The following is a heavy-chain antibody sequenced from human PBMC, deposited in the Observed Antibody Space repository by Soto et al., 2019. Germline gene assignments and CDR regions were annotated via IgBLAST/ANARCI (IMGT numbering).Heavy chain of an antibody. CDR3: ARGGDSSSSQNYFDY. CDR2: INHSGST. J-gene: IGHJ4*02. V-gene: IGHV4-34*01. Sequence: PSETLSLTCAVYGGSFSGYYWSWIRQPPGKGLEWIGEINHSGSTNYNPSLKSRVTISVDTSKNQFSLKLSSVTAADTAVYCCARGGDSSSSQNYFDYWGQGTLVTVSS. D-gene: IGHD6-6*01. CDR1: GGSFSGYY.